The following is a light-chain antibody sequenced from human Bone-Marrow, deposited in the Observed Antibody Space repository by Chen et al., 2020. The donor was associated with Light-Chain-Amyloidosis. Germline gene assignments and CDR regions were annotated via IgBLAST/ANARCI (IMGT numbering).Light chain of an antibody. CDR1: SGSIATNY. V-gene: IGLV6-57*01. Sequence: NFMLTQPHSVSESPGQTVIISCTRSSGSIATNYVQGYQQRPGSSPTTVIYEDDQRPSGAPDRFSGSIDRSSNSASLTISGLKTEDEADYYCQSYQGSSQGVFGGGTKLTVL. J-gene: IGLJ3*02. CDR2: EDD. CDR3: QSYQGSSQGV.